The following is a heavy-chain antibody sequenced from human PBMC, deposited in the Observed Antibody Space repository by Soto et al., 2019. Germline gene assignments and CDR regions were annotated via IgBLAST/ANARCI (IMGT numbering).Heavy chain of an antibody. Sequence: ASVKVSCKASGGTFSSYAISWVRQAPGQGLEWMGGIIPIFGTANYAQKFQGRVTITADESTSTAYMELSSLRSEDTAVYYCAREMDDILTGYYNYYFDYWGQGTLVTVSS. CDR3: AREMDDILTGYYNYYFDY. D-gene: IGHD3-9*01. J-gene: IGHJ4*02. CDR2: IIPIFGTA. CDR1: GGTFSSYA. V-gene: IGHV1-69*13.